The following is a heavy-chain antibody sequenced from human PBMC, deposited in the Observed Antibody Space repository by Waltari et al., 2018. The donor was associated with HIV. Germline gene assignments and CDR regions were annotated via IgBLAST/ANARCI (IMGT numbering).Heavy chain of an antibody. Sequence: QVQLQQWGAGLLKPSETLSLTCAVYGGSFSGYYWSWIRQPPGKGLEWIGEINHSGSTNSNPSLKSRVTISVDTSKNQFSLKLSSVTAADTAVYYCARGPQRGHGDYVGGFDLWGRGTLVTVSS. CDR3: ARGPQRGHGDYVGGFDL. J-gene: IGHJ2*01. CDR1: GGSFSGYY. CDR2: INHSGST. D-gene: IGHD4-17*01. V-gene: IGHV4-34*01.